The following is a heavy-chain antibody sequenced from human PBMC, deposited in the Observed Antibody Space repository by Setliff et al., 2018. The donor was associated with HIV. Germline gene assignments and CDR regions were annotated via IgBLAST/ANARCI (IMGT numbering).Heavy chain of an antibody. D-gene: IGHD3-16*01. V-gene: IGHV1-46*02. CDR2: INPSDNRT. J-gene: IGHJ5*02. Sequence: ASVKVSCKASGYTFNNYYMHWVRQAPGQGLEWMGIINPSDNRTYYAQKFQGRVTMTRDTSTSSVYMELRSLRSEDTAVYYCARDPYDTSENPYDPWGQGTLVTVSS. CDR1: GYTFNNYY. CDR3: ARDPYDTSENPYDP.